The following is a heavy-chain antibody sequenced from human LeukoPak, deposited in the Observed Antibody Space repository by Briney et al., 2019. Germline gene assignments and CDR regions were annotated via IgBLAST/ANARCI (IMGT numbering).Heavy chain of an antibody. Sequence: GGSLRLSCAASGFTFTYYDMNWVRQAPGKGLEWVSAITSAGNTYYADSVKGRFTISRDSSKNTLYLQMNSLRSEDTAVYYCAKGGGPYHLPTDYWGQGTLVTVSS. J-gene: IGHJ4*02. CDR2: ITSAGNT. CDR1: GFTFTYYD. V-gene: IGHV3-23*01. CDR3: AKGGGPYHLPTDY. D-gene: IGHD2-2*01.